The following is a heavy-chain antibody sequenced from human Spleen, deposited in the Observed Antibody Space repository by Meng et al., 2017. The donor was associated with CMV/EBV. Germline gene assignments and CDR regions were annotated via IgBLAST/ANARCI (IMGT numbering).Heavy chain of an antibody. V-gene: IGHV1-18*04. CDR2: VSAYNGNT. J-gene: IGHJ6*02. CDR1: GYTFTGYY. CDR3: ATFYGMDV. Sequence: ASVKVSCKASGYTFTGYYMNWVRQAPGQGLEWMGWVSAYNGNTNYAQKLQGRVTMTTDTSTSTAYMELRSLRSDDTAVYYCATFYGMDVWGQGTTVTVSS.